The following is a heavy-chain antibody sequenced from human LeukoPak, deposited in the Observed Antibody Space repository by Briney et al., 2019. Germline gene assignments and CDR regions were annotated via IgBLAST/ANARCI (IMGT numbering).Heavy chain of an antibody. V-gene: IGHV1-3*01. CDR1: GYTFTAYA. D-gene: IGHD6-19*01. CDR3: ARDRQWLGHFYYYYGMDV. Sequence: GASVKVSCKASGYTFTAYAMHWVRQAPGQRLEWMGWINAGNGNTKYSQKFQGRVTITRDTSASTAYMELSSLRSEDTAVYYCARDRQWLGHFYYYYGMDVWGQGTTVTVSS. CDR2: INAGNGNT. J-gene: IGHJ6*02.